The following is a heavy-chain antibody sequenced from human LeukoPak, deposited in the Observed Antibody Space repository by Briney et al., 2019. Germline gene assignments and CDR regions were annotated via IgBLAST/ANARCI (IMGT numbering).Heavy chain of an antibody. J-gene: IGHJ4*02. CDR3: AREMLRLNCGGDCYNDY. V-gene: IGHV3-33*01. Sequence: GRSLRLSCAASGFTFSSYGMHWVRQAPGKGLEWVALIWFDGSNEYYGDSVKGRFTISRDNSKNTLYLEMNSLRAEDTAVYYCAREMLRLNCGGDCYNDYWGQGTLVTVSS. CDR2: IWFDGSNE. D-gene: IGHD2-21*02. CDR1: GFTFSSYG.